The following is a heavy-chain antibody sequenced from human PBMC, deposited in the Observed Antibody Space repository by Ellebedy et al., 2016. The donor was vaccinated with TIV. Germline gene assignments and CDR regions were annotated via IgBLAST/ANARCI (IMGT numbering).Heavy chain of an antibody. J-gene: IGHJ3*01. Sequence: SETLSLXXTVSGGSTSNSNWWRWSRQPPGEGLVWIGEIFQSGATNYIPSLKSRVTISLDRSKNQFSLSLYSVTAADTAVYYCARESLNPATGAATDAFDVWGQGTMVTVSS. V-gene: IGHV4-4*02. CDR3: ARESLNPATGAATDAFDV. CDR2: IFQSGAT. D-gene: IGHD6-19*01. CDR1: GGSTSNSNW.